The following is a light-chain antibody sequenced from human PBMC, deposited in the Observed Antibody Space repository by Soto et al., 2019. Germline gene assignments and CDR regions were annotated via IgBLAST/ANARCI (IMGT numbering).Light chain of an antibody. V-gene: IGKV3-15*01. CDR2: GAS. J-gene: IGKJ2*01. Sequence: ETVMTQSPATLSVSPGERVTLSCRASQSISTNLAWYQQRPGQAPRLLIYGASRRATDIPARFSGSGSNTEFTLTNSSLQCDDFAVYDCLQYYNRPPYTVGQGTLLEIK. CDR3: LQYYNRPPYT. CDR1: QSISTN.